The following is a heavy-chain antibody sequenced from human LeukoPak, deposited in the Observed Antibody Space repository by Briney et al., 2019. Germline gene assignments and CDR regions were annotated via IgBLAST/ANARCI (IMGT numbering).Heavy chain of an antibody. D-gene: IGHD3-22*01. CDR1: RFTFSSYA. Sequence: GGSLRLSCAASRFTFSSYAMSWVRQAPGKGLEWVSAISGSGGSTYYADSVKGRFTISRDNSKNTLYLQMNSLRAEDTAVYYCAKLTYYYDSSGPSWGQGTLVTVSS. CDR3: AKLTYYYDSSGPS. CDR2: ISGSGGST. V-gene: IGHV3-23*01. J-gene: IGHJ5*02.